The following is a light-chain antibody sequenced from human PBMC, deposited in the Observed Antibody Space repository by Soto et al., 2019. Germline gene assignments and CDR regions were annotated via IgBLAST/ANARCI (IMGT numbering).Light chain of an antibody. CDR2: DAS. CDR1: QSVSSN. J-gene: IGKJ1*01. V-gene: IGKV3-15*01. Sequence: IVMTQSPATLSVSPGQRATLSFRASQSVSSNFAWYQQKPGQAPRLLIYDASTRATGIPARFSGSGSGTEFTLTISSLQSEDFAVYYCQQYNNWPRTFGQGTKVDIK. CDR3: QQYNNWPRT.